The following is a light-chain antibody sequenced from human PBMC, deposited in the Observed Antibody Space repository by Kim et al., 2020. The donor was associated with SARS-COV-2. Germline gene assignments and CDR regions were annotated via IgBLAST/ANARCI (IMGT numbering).Light chain of an antibody. CDR3: NSRDSSGNHVV. CDR2: GKN. Sequence: SSELTQDPAVSVALGQTVRITCQGDSLRSYYASRYQQKPGQAPVLVIYGKNNRPSGIPDRFSGSSSGNTASLPITGAQAEDEADYYCNSRDSSGNHVVFG. CDR1: SLRSYY. J-gene: IGLJ2*01. V-gene: IGLV3-19*01.